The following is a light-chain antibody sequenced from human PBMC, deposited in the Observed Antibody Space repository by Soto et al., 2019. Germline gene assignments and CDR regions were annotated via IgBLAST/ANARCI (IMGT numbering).Light chain of an antibody. J-gene: IGKJ2*01. CDR1: QTVRNKY. Sequence: EIVLTQSPNTLSLSPGDRAALSCRASQTVRNKYVAWYQQKPGQAPKLLIYGASSRATDIPGRFSGSGSGTGFALTISRLEPDDFAVYYCQHYGGPVGYTFGQGTKLEIK. CDR3: QHYGGPVGYT. CDR2: GAS. V-gene: IGKV3-20*01.